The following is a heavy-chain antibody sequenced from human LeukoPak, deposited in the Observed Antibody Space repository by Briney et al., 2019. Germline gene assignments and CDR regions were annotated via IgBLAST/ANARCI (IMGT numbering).Heavy chain of an antibody. CDR1: GFTFSSYA. Sequence: GGSLRLSCAASGFTFSSYAMSWVRQAPGKGLEWVPAISGSGGSTYYADSVKGRFTISRDNSKNTLYLQMNSLRAEDTAVYYCAKAQGTYTMIVVVIDCWGQGTLVTVSS. CDR2: ISGSGGST. J-gene: IGHJ4*02. D-gene: IGHD3-22*01. CDR3: AKAQGTYTMIVVVIDC. V-gene: IGHV3-23*01.